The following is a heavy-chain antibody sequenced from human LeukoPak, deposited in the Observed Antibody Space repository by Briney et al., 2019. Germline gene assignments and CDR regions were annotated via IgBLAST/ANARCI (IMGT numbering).Heavy chain of an antibody. CDR1: GGTFSSYA. J-gene: IGHJ6*03. CDR3: ARDRGNTVFYYYYMDV. Sequence: SVKVSCKASGGTFSSYAISWVRQAPGQGLEWMGGIIPIFGTANYAQKFQGRVTITADKSTSTAYMELSSLRSEDTAVYYCARDRGNTVFYYYYMDVWGKGTTVTVSS. V-gene: IGHV1-69*06. D-gene: IGHD3-10*01. CDR2: IIPIFGTA.